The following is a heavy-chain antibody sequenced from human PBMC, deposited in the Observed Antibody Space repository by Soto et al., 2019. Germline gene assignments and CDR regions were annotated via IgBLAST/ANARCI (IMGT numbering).Heavy chain of an antibody. J-gene: IGHJ5*02. CDR1: GGSISSYY. Sequence: SETLSLTCTVSGGSISSYYWSWIRQPPGKGLEWIGYIYYSGSTNYNPSLKSRVTISVDTSKNQFSLKLSSVTAADTAVYYCARWGYGSGSYYPLSWGQGTLVTVSS. CDR3: ARWGYGSGSYYPLS. V-gene: IGHV4-59*01. D-gene: IGHD3-10*01. CDR2: IYYSGST.